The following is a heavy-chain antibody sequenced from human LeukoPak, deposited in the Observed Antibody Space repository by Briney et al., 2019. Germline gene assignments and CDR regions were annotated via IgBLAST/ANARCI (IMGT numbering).Heavy chain of an antibody. Sequence: TGGSLRLSCAASGLTFDNAWMSWVRQAPGKGLEWVCRIKSKTDGGTADYAAPVKGRFTISRDDSENTLHLQMDSLQTEDTGVYYCTTVSNSGSYYILWPPDPGMGDYYYYMDVWGKGTTVTVSS. J-gene: IGHJ6*03. CDR3: TTVSNSGSYYILWPPDPGMGDYYYYMDV. V-gene: IGHV3-15*01. CDR1: GLTFDNAW. CDR2: IKSKTDGGTA. D-gene: IGHD1-26*01.